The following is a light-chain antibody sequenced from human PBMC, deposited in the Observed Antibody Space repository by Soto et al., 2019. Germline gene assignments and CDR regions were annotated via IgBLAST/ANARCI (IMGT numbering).Light chain of an antibody. CDR1: QGVSRK. CDR3: QQYDKWPRT. J-gene: IGKJ5*01. V-gene: IGKV3-15*01. Sequence: EIVNTPSPAPLFVSPRERATLYCWSSQGVSRKLAWYQQTRGKAPRLLMYGASTRDTGVPARFSGSGSGTEFTLTISSLQSEDFAVYHCQQYDKWPRTFGQGTRLDI. CDR2: GAS.